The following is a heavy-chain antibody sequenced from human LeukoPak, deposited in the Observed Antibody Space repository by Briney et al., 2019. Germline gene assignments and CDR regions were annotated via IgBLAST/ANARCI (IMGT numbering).Heavy chain of an antibody. J-gene: IGHJ4*02. CDR2: IYYIGST. Sequence: SETLSLTCTVSGDSISSYYWSWIRQPPGKGLEWIGYIYYIGSTNYNPPLKSRVTISVDTSKNQFSLKLSSVTAADTAVYYCAARRVVTAHFDYWGQGTLVTVSS. V-gene: IGHV4-59*01. CDR3: AARRVVTAHFDY. D-gene: IGHD2-21*02. CDR1: GDSISSYY.